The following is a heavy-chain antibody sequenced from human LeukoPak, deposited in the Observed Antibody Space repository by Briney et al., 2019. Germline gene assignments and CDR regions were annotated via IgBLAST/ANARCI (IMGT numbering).Heavy chain of an antibody. J-gene: IGHJ6*02. V-gene: IGHV4-59*01. D-gene: IGHD5-12*01. Sequence: SETLSLTCTVSGGSISDYYWSWIRQPPGKGLEWIAYIYYRGDTKYNPFLKSRVTISVDTSKNQFSLKLSSVTAADTAVYYCAQITGYTGYDYRLGYYGLDVWGQGTTVTVSS. CDR2: IYYRGDT. CDR1: GGSISDYY. CDR3: AQITGYTGYDYRLGYYGLDV.